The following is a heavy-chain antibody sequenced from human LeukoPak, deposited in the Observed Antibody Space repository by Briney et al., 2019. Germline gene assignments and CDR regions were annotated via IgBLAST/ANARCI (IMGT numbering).Heavy chain of an antibody. CDR1: GYTLSNHW. Sequence: ESLKIFCNGSGYTLSNHWIDWVRQMPGKGLEWMGINYDGDSDTKYSLSFQGQVTISADKSISTAYLQRSTLKASDTAIYYCARYDASSANDQDYWGQGTLVTVSS. D-gene: IGHD6-6*01. CDR2: NYDGDSDT. J-gene: IGHJ4*02. CDR3: ARYDASSANDQDY. V-gene: IGHV5-51*01.